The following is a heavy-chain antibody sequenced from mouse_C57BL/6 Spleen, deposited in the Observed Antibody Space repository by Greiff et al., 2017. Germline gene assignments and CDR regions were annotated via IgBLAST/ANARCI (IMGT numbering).Heavy chain of an antibody. V-gene: IGHV1-55*01. J-gene: IGHJ4*01. Sequence: VQLQQPGAELVKPGASVKMSCKASGYTFTSYWITWVKQRPGQGLEWIGDIYPGSGSTNYNEKFKSKATLTVDTSSSTAYMQLSSLTSEDSAVYYCARRGDWEAGYYAMDYWGQGTSVTVSS. CDR1: GYTFTSYW. CDR2: IYPGSGST. CDR3: ARRGDWEAGYYAMDY. D-gene: IGHD4-1*01.